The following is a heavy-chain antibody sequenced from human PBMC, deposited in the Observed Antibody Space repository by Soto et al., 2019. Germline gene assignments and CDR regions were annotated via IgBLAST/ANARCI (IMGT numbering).Heavy chain of an antibody. J-gene: IGHJ6*04. CDR3: AKARLWGGDGYNSYSYYAMDV. CDR2: ISWDSGRI. CDR1: GFTFDDYA. Sequence: EMQLVESGGGLVQPGRSLRLSCAASGFTFDDYAMYWVRQGPGKGLEWVSGISWDSGRIGYADSVKGRFTISRDNAKNSLYLQMNSLRPEDTALYYCAKARLWGGDGYNSYSYYAMDVWGKGTTVTVSS. V-gene: IGHV3-9*01. D-gene: IGHD2-21*01.